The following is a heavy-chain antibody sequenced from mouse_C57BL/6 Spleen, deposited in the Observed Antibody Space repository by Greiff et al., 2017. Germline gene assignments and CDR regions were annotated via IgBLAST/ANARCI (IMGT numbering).Heavy chain of an antibody. CDR2: IYPRDGDT. CDR1: GYAFSSYW. CDR3: ARSHYGNAMDY. J-gene: IGHJ4*01. D-gene: IGHD2-1*01. Sequence: QVQLQQSGAELVKPGASVKISCKASGYAFSSYWMNWVKQRPGKGLEWIGQIYPRDGDTNYNGKFKGKATLTADKSSSTAYMQLSSLTSEDSAVYFCARSHYGNAMDYWGQGTSVTVSS. V-gene: IGHV1-80*01.